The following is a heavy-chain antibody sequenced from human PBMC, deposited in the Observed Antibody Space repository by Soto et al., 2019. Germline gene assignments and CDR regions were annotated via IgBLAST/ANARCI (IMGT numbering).Heavy chain of an antibody. CDR2: IYYSGST. V-gene: IGHV4-31*03. D-gene: IGHD2-15*01. J-gene: IGHJ5*02. CDR3: ARVGYCSGGSCYLIRFDP. CDR1: GGSISSGGYY. Sequence: QVQLQESGPGLVKPSQTLSLTCTVSGGSISSGGYYWSWIRQHPGKGLEWIGYIYYSGSTYYNPSLKSRVTISVDTSKNQFSLKLSSVTAADTAVYYCARVGYCSGGSCYLIRFDPWGQGTLVTVSS.